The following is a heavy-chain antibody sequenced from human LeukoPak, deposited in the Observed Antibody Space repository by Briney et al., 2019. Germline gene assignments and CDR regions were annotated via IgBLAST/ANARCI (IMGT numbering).Heavy chain of an antibody. CDR2: TYTSGNT. V-gene: IGHV4-61*02. J-gene: IGHJ6*03. CDR1: GGSISSGSYY. D-gene: IGHD6-6*01. Sequence: SETLSLTCTVSGGSISSGSYYWSWIRQPAGKGLEWIARTYTSGNTNYNPSLKSRVTISADTSKNQFFLKMSSVTAAATAVYYCARVRIAARLDYYYMDVWGKGTTVTVSS. CDR3: ARVRIAARLDYYYMDV.